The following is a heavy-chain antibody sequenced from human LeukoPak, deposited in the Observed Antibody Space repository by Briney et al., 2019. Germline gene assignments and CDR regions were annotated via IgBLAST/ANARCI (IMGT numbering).Heavy chain of an antibody. CDR1: GYTFTGYY. D-gene: IGHD6-19*01. V-gene: IGHV1-2*02. J-gene: IGHJ4*02. CDR2: INPNSGGT. CDR3: ARGTGYSSGWYMGG. Sequence: ASVKVSCKASGYTFTGYYMHWVRQAPGQGLEWMGWINPNSGGTNYAQQFQGRVTMTRDTSISTAYMELSRLRSEDTAVYYCARGTGYSSGWYMGGWGQGTLVTVSS.